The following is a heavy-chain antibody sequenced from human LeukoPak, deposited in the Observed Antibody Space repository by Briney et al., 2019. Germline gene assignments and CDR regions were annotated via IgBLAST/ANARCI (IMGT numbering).Heavy chain of an antibody. V-gene: IGHV3-7*03. Sequence: GGSLRLSCAASGFTFRSYGMHWVRQAPGKGLEWVAHINQDGSEKYYVDSVKGRFTISRDNAKNSLYLQMNSLRAEDTAVYYCATRCGSCSSGDYWGQGTLVTVSS. D-gene: IGHD2-15*01. CDR3: ATRCGSCSSGDY. CDR2: INQDGSEK. J-gene: IGHJ4*02. CDR1: GFTFRSYG.